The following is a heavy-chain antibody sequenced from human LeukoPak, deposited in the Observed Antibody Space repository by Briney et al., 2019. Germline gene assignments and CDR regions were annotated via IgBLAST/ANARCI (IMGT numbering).Heavy chain of an antibody. Sequence: SETLSLTCAVSGYSISSGYYWGWIRQSPGKGLDWIGSISHSGSTYYNPSLRSRVTISIDTSKNQFSLRLSSVTATDTAVYYCARVGGYGYGNYYFNYWGQGTLVTLSS. D-gene: IGHD5-18*01. CDR1: GYSISSGYY. CDR3: ARVGGYGYGNYYFNY. V-gene: IGHV4-38-2*01. CDR2: ISHSGST. J-gene: IGHJ4*02.